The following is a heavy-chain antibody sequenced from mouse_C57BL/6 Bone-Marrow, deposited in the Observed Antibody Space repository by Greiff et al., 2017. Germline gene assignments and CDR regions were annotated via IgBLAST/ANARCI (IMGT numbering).Heavy chain of an antibody. CDR3: ARKGGYGGYFDV. CDR1: GYTFTSYW. Sequence: QVQLQQPGAELVRPGSSVKLSCKASGYTFTSYWMHWVKQRPIQGLEWIGNIDPSDSETHYNQKFKDKATLTVEKSSSTAYMQLSSLTSEYSAVYYCARKGGYGGYFDVWGTGTTVTVSS. D-gene: IGHD2-2*01. CDR2: IDPSDSET. V-gene: IGHV1-52*01. J-gene: IGHJ1*03.